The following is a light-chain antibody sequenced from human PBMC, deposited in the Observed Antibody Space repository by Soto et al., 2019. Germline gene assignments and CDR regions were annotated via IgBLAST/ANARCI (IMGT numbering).Light chain of an antibody. Sequence: EIVLTQSPATLSLSPGERATLSCRASQSVSSYLSWYQQKPGQAPRLLIYDASNRATGIPARFSGSGSGTDFTLTISRLEPEDFAVYYCRQRNNRRLTFGGGTKVDIK. CDR1: QSVSSY. J-gene: IGKJ4*01. CDR3: RQRNNRRLT. CDR2: DAS. V-gene: IGKV3-11*01.